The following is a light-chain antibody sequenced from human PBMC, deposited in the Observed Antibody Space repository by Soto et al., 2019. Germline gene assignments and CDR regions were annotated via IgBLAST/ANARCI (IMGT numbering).Light chain of an antibody. CDR3: GTWDNILRGWV. CDR1: NSNIGNNY. CDR2: DND. J-gene: IGLJ3*02. V-gene: IGLV1-51*01. Sequence: QPVLTQPPSVSAAPGQRVTISCSGSNSNIGNNYVSWFQQLPGTAPKLLIIDNDKRPSGIPDRFSGSRSGTSATLGITGLQTGDEADYYCGTWDNILRGWVFGGGTKLTVL.